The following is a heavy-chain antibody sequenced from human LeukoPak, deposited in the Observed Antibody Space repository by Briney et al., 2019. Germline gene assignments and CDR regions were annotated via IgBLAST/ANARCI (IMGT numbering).Heavy chain of an antibody. D-gene: IGHD1-26*01. CDR1: GGSISTTNYY. CDR2: VYYSGST. CDR3: ARDRGATDY. J-gene: IGHJ4*02. V-gene: IGHV4-39*07. Sequence: SETLSLTCTVSGGSISTTNYYWGWIRQSPGKGLEWFGCVYYSGSTYYNPSLKSRVTISVDTSKNQFSLKLSSVTAADTAVYYCARDRGATDYWGQGTLVTVSS.